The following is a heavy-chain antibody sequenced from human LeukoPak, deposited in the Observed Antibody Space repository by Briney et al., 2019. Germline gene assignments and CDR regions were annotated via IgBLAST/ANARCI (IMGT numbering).Heavy chain of an antibody. V-gene: IGHV3-30*02. D-gene: IGHD6-13*01. Sequence: GGSLRLSCAASGFTFSSYGMHWVRQAPGKGLEWVAFVQYDGNNKYYADSVKGRFTVSRDNAKNSLYLQMDSLRVEDTALYYCAKIAAAAPSDYWGQGILVTVSS. CDR2: VQYDGNNK. CDR3: AKIAAAAPSDY. J-gene: IGHJ4*02. CDR1: GFTFSSYG.